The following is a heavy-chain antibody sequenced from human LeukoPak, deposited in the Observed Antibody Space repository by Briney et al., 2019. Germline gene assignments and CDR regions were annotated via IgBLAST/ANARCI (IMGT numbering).Heavy chain of an antibody. V-gene: IGHV4-4*07. D-gene: IGHD6-13*01. CDR3: ARESGRIAAAEYLSFDY. CDR1: GGSISSYY. Sequence: SETLSLTCTVSGGSISSYYWSWIRQPAGKGLEWIGRIYTSGSTNYNPSLKSRVTMSVDTSKNQFSLKLSSVTAADTAVYYCARESGRIAAAEYLSFDYWGQGTLVTVSS. CDR2: IYTSGST. J-gene: IGHJ4*02.